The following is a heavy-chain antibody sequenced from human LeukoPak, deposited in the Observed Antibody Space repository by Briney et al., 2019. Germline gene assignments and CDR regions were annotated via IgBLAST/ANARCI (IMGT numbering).Heavy chain of an antibody. CDR2: INHSGST. CDR3: ARGRAYGDYDPDAFDI. J-gene: IGHJ3*02. Sequence: SETLSLTCAVYGGSFSGYYWSWIRQPPGKRLEWIGEINHSGSTNYNPSLKSRVTISVDTSKNQFSLKLSSVTAADTAVYYCARGRAYGDYDPDAFDIWGQGTMVTVSS. D-gene: IGHD4-17*01. V-gene: IGHV4-34*01. CDR1: GGSFSGYY.